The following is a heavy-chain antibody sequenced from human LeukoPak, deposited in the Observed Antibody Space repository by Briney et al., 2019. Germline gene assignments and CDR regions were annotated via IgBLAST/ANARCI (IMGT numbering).Heavy chain of an antibody. Sequence: PSETLSLTCTVSGGSISSYYWSWIRQPAGKGLEWIGRMYTSGSTNYNPSLKSRVTISVDTSKNQFSLKLSSVTAADTAVYYCARRDNEYVFDFWGQGTLVTVSS. D-gene: IGHD3-16*01. CDR1: GGSISSYY. V-gene: IGHV4-4*07. CDR2: MYTSGST. CDR3: ARRDNEYVFDF. J-gene: IGHJ4*02.